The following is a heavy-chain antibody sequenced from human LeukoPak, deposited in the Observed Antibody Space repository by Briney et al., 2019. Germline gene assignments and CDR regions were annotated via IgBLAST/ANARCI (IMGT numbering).Heavy chain of an antibody. V-gene: IGHV1-2*02. CDR1: GYTFTGYY. D-gene: IGHD3-10*01. J-gene: IGHJ4*02. Sequence: ASVKVSCKASGYTFTGYYMHSVRQAPGQGLEWMGWINPNSGGTNYAQKFQGRVTMTRDTSISTAYMELRRLRSDDTDVYYCARSEGYYYGSGSFFDYWGQGTLVTVSS. CDR3: ARSEGYYYGSGSFFDY. CDR2: INPNSGGT.